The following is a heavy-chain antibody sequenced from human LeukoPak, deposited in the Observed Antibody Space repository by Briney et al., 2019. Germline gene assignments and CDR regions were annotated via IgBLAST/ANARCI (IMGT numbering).Heavy chain of an antibody. V-gene: IGHV4-39*07. CDR1: GGSISSSSYY. J-gene: IGHJ4*02. D-gene: IGHD5-12*01. Sequence: SETLSPTCTVSGGSISSSSYYWGWIRQPPGKGLEWIGSIYYSGSTYYNPSLKSRVTISVDTSKNQFSLKLSSVTAADTAVYYCARVPRRGYDYFSIDYWGQGTLVTVSS. CDR2: IYYSGST. CDR3: ARVPRRGYDYFSIDY.